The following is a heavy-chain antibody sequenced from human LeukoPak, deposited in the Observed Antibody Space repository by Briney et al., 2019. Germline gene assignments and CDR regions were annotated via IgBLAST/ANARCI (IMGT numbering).Heavy chain of an antibody. J-gene: IGHJ5*02. V-gene: IGHV4-59*08. CDR1: GGSISYYY. CDR3: ARGAQGSGHWFDP. Sequence: PSETLSLTCTVSGGSISYYYWSWIRQSPGKGLEWIGYIYYSGSTNYNPSLKSRVTISVDTSKNQFSLKLSSVTAADTAVYYCARGAQGSGHWFDPWGQGTLVTVSS. CDR2: IYYSGST. D-gene: IGHD3-10*01.